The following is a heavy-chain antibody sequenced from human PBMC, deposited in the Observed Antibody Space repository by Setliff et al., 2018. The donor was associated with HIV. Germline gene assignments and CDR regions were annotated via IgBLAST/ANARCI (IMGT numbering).Heavy chain of an antibody. CDR3: ARAGYDILTGYFNWFDP. Sequence: SVKVSCKASGGTFSSYAISWVRQAPGQGLEWMGGIIPILGIANYAQKFQGGVTITADKSTSTAYMELSSLRSEDTAVYYCARAGYDILTGYFNWFDPWGQGTLVTVSS. D-gene: IGHD3-9*01. V-gene: IGHV1-69*10. J-gene: IGHJ5*02. CDR1: GGTFSSYA. CDR2: IIPILGIA.